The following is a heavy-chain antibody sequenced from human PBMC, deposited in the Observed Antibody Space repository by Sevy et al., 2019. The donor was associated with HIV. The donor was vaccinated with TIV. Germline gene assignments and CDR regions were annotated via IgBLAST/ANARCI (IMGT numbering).Heavy chain of an antibody. CDR2: IKQDGSEK. V-gene: IGHV3-7*01. CDR1: GFTFSSYW. D-gene: IGHD2-2*01. J-gene: IGHJ6*02. CDR3: ARDKSPYCSSTSCPWRPGPYYYYGMDV. Sequence: GGSLRLSCAASGFTFSSYWMSWVRQAPGKGLEWVANIKQDGSEKYYVDSVKGRFTISRDNAKNSLYLQMNSLRAEDTAVYYCARDKSPYCSSTSCPWRPGPYYYYGMDVWGQGTTVTVPS.